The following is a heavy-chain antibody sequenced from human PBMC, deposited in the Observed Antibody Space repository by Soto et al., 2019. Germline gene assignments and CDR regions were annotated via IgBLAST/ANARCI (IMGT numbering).Heavy chain of an antibody. V-gene: IGHV3-53*04. CDR3: AISSGDSSSWADAFDI. CDR1: GLTVSSNY. D-gene: IGHD6-13*01. Sequence: GGSLRLSCAASGLTVSSNYQNWVRHAPGKGLEWGSVIYSGGSTYSADSVKGRFTISGHNSKNTLYLQMNSLRAEDMAVYYCAISSGDSSSWADAFDIWGQGTMVTVSS. J-gene: IGHJ3*02. CDR2: IYSGGST.